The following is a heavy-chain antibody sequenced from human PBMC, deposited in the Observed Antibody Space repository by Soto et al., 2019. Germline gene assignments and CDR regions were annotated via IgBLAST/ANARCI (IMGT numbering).Heavy chain of an antibody. CDR3: ARVSGEYSYGLAFDY. V-gene: IGHV4-4*07. CDR2: ISPSGNT. D-gene: IGHD3-16*01. Sequence: QVQLQESGPGLVKPSETLSLTCIVYGASVSSYYWNWIRQPDGKVLEWIGHISPSGNTNYNHSLKSRVTMSLDTSKNQFSLRLTSVTAADTAVYYCARVSGEYSYGLAFDYWGHVTLVTVSS. CDR1: GASVSSYY. J-gene: IGHJ4*01.